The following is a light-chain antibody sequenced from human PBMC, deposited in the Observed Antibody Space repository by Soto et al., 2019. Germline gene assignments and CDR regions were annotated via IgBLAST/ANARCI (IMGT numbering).Light chain of an antibody. CDR3: QDYVSSRT. CDR2: GAS. J-gene: IGKJ1*01. Sequence: ESVLTQSPGTLSLSPGERATLSCRASRSVSSNYLAWYQHKCGQAPRRLIYGASNRATGIPDRFSGSGSGTVFTITISILEPEDFAVYYCQDYVSSRTFGQGTRVEI. CDR1: RSVSSNY. V-gene: IGKV3-20*01.